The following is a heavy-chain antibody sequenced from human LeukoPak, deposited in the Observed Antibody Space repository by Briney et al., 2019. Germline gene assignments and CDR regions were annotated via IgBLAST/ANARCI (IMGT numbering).Heavy chain of an antibody. CDR3: AKGGYCSGGTCYVLNAFDI. CDR1: GFTFSSYE. D-gene: IGHD2-15*01. V-gene: IGHV3-48*03. Sequence: GGSLRLSCAASGFTFSSYEMNWVRQAPGKGLEWVSYISGSGSTIYHADSAMGRFTISRDNAKNSLYLQMNSLRAEDTAVYYCAKGGYCSGGTCYVLNAFDIWGQGTMVTVSS. J-gene: IGHJ3*02. CDR2: ISGSGSTI.